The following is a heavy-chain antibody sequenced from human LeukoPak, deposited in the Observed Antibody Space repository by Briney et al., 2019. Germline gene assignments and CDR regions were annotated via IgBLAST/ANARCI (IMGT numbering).Heavy chain of an antibody. D-gene: IGHD3-3*01. CDR1: GYTFTSYG. Sequence: EASVKVSCKASGYTFTSYGISWVRQAPGQGLEWMGWISAYNGNTNYAQKLQGRVTMTTDTSTSTAYMELRSLRSDDTAVYYCARVAELFGVVIIYLPGRHWFDPWGQGTLVTVSS. CDR2: ISAYNGNT. V-gene: IGHV1-18*01. J-gene: IGHJ5*02. CDR3: ARVAELFGVVIIYLPGRHWFDP.